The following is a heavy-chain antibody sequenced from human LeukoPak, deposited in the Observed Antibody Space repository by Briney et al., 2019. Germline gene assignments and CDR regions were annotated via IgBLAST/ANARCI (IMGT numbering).Heavy chain of an antibody. CDR1: GYSFTSYW. V-gene: IGHV5-10-1*01. CDR3: ARRQGCSSTSCPPDY. CDR2: IDPSDSYT. J-gene: IGHJ4*02. D-gene: IGHD2-2*01. Sequence: GESLRISCKGSGYSFTSYWISWVRQMPGKGLEWMGRIDPSDSYTNYSPSFQGHVTISADKSISTAYLQWSSRKASDTAMYYCARRQGCSSTSCPPDYWGQGTLVTVSP.